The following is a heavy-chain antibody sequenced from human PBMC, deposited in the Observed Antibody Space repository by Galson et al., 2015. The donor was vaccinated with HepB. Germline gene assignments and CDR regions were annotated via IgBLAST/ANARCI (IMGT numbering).Heavy chain of an antibody. D-gene: IGHD1-26*01. CDR1: GYTFTHYY. CDR3: ARGTGATED. V-gene: IGHV1-2*06. CDR2: IDPNSGGT. Sequence: SVKASCKASGYTFTHYYIYWVRQAPGQGLEWMGRIDPNSGGTNYAQTFQARVTMTRDTSITTAYMELSGLSSGDTAVYYCARGTGATEDWGQGTLVTVSS. J-gene: IGHJ4*02.